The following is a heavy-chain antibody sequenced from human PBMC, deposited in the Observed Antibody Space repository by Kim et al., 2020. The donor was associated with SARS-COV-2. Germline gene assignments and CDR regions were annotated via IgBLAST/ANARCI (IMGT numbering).Heavy chain of an antibody. CDR3: ANGGYSSSWDYYGMDV. Sequence: GGSLRLSCAASGFTFSSDAMSWVRQAPGKGLEWVSAISGSGGSTYYADSVKGRFTISRDNSKNTLYLQMNSLRAEDTAVDYCANGGYSSSWDYYGMDVWGQGTTVTVSS. CDR1: GFTFSSDA. J-gene: IGHJ6*02. D-gene: IGHD6-13*01. V-gene: IGHV3-23*01. CDR2: ISGSGGST.